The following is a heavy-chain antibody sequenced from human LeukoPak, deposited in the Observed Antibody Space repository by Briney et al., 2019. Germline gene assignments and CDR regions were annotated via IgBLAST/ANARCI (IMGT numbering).Heavy chain of an antibody. V-gene: IGHV3-7*01. D-gene: IGHD4-23*01. J-gene: IGHJ4*02. CDR2: INQDGSAQ. CDR1: GFTFSSYW. CDR3: ARDVHGGAFDY. Sequence: GGSLRLSCAASGFTFSSYWMNWVRQAPGKGLEWVANINQDGSAQNYVDSVKGRFTFSRDNTMNSLFLQMNNIRAEDTAVYYCARDVHGGAFDYWGRGTLVTVSS.